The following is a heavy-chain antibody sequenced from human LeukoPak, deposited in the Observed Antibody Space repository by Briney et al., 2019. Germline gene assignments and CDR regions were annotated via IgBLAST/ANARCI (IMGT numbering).Heavy chain of an antibody. CDR1: GFTFSSYW. V-gene: IGHV3-7*01. Sequence: GGSLRLSCAASGFTFSSYWMSWVRQAPGKGLEWVANIKQDGSEEYYVDSVKGRFTISRDNAKNSLYLQMNSLRAEDTAVYYCARDTNYDFWSGYYNYYGMDVWGQGTTVTVSS. CDR2: IKQDGSEE. J-gene: IGHJ6*02. CDR3: ARDTNYDFWSGYYNYYGMDV. D-gene: IGHD3-3*01.